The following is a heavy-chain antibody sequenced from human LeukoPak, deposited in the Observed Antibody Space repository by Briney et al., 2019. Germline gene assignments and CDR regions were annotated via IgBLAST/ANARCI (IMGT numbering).Heavy chain of an antibody. J-gene: IGHJ4*02. CDR2: LYYSGIT. CDR1: GASISSDDSY. CDR3: ARGGLDDDYSNYPEDY. D-gene: IGHD4-11*01. Sequence: PSQTLSLTCTVSGASISSDDSYWTWIRQPPGKGLEWIGFLYYSGITYYNPSLKSRVTISVDRSKNQFSLKLSSVTAADTAVYYCARGGLDDDYSNYPEDYWGQGTLVTVSS. V-gene: IGHV4-30-4*01.